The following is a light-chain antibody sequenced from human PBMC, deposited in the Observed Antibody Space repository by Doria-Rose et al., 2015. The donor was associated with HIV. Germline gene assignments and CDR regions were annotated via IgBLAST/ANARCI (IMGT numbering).Light chain of an antibody. Sequence: TQSPSTLSASVGDRVTITCRARQSISNWLAWYQQKPGQAPKLLIYKASTLQSGVPSRFRGSGSGTEFTLTINSLQPDDFATYYCQHFDKYFSWTFGHGTKVDIK. V-gene: IGKV1-5*03. CDR2: KAS. J-gene: IGKJ1*01. CDR1: QSISNW. CDR3: QHFDKYFSWT.